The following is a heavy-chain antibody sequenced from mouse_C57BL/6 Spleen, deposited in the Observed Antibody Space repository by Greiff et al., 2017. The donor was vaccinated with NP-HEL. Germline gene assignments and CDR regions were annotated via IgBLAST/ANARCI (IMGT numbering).Heavy chain of an antibody. CDR1: GYTFTSYW. Sequence: QVQLQQPGAEMVRPGSSVKLSCKASGYTFTSYWMHWVKQRPIQGLEWIGNIDPSDSETHYNQKFKDKATLTVDKSSSTAYMQPSSLTSEDSAVYYCARRATTVVAHFDYWGQGTTLTVSS. D-gene: IGHD1-1*01. V-gene: IGHV1-52*01. J-gene: IGHJ2*01. CDR2: IDPSDSET. CDR3: ARRATTVVAHFDY.